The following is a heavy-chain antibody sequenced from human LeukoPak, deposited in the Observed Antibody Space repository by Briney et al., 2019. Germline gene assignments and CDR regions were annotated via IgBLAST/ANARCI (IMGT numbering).Heavy chain of an antibody. CDR3: ARNYYDSSGWY. V-gene: IGHV3-23*01. CDR1: GFTFSNYA. Sequence: GGSLRLSCAPSGFTFSNYAINWVRQAPGKGLEWVSAISGSGSTTHYADSVKGRFTTSRDTATNSQYLQMNSLRAETTPVYYCARNYYDSSGWYWGQGRLV. D-gene: IGHD3-22*01. CDR2: ISGSGSTT. J-gene: IGHJ4*02.